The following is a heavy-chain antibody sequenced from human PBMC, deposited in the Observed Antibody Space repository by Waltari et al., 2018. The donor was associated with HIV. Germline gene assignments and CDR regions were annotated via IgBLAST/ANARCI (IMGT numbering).Heavy chain of an antibody. CDR2: INSDGSST. J-gene: IGHJ4*02. CDR1: GFTFSNYW. CDR3: ARGGSKPLDY. D-gene: IGHD4-4*01. V-gene: IGHV3-74*01. Sequence: EVQLVESGGGSVQPGGSLRLSCAASGFTFSNYWMHWVRQAPGKGLVCVSCINSDGSSTSYADSVKGRFTISRDNAKNTVYLQMNSLRAEDTAVYYCARGGSKPLDYWGQGTLVTVSS.